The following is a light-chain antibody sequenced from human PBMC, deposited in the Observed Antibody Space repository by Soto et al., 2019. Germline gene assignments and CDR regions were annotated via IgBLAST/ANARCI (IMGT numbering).Light chain of an antibody. CDR2: EVS. J-gene: IGLJ1*01. Sequence: QSVLTQPASVSGSPGQSITISCTGTSSDVGGYNYVSWYQQHPGKAPKVMIFEVSNRPSGVSTRFSGSKSGNTASLTISGLQAEDEADYYCSSYTSGSSYVFGTGTKVTVL. CDR1: SSDVGGYNY. V-gene: IGLV2-14*01. CDR3: SSYTSGSSYV.